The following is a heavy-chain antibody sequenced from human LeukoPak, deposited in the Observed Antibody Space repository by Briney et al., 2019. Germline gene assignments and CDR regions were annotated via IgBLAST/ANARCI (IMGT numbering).Heavy chain of an antibody. CDR2: IRYDGSNK. V-gene: IGHV3-30*02. D-gene: IGHD1-26*01. Sequence: PGGSLRLSCAASGFTLTSYGMHWVRQAPGKGLEWVAFIRYDGSNKYYADSVKGRFTIYRDNSKNTLYLQMGSLRAEDMAVYYCASGVGYFGYWGQGTLVTVSS. CDR1: GFTLTSYG. CDR3: ASGVGYFGY. J-gene: IGHJ4*02.